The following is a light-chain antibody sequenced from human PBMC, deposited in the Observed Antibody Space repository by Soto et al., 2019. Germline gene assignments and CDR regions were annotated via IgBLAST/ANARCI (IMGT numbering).Light chain of an antibody. Sequence: SALTQPPSASGSPGQSVTISCTGTSSDVGGYNSVSWYQHHPGKAPKLMIYEVSKRPSGVPDRFSGSKSGNTASLTVSGLQAEDEADYYCSSYAGSNNYVFGTGTKLTVL. CDR1: SSDVGGYNS. CDR2: EVS. V-gene: IGLV2-8*01. CDR3: SSYAGSNNYV. J-gene: IGLJ1*01.